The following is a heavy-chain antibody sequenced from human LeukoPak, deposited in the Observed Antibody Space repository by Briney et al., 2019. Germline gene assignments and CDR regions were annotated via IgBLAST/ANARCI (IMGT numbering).Heavy chain of an antibody. V-gene: IGHV4-4*07. Sequence: SETLSLTCTVSGGSISNYFWSWVRQPAGKGLEWIGRIYSTGRSDYNPSLKSRITMSVDTSKNQFSLKLSSVTAADTAVYYCARGTYYDSSGYYYGHWYFDLWGRGTLVTVSS. CDR1: GGSISNYF. D-gene: IGHD3-22*01. J-gene: IGHJ2*01. CDR2: IYSTGRS. CDR3: ARGTYYDSSGYYYGHWYFDL.